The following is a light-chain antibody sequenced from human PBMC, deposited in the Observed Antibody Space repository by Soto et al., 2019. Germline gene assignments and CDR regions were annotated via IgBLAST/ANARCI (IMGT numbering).Light chain of an antibody. CDR2: AAS. CDR3: QKYNSAPLT. V-gene: IGKV1-27*01. CDR1: QGIYNY. J-gene: IGKJ4*01. Sequence: DTQMPQSQPSLSASVGDRVTITYRASQGIYNYLAWYQQKPGKVPELLISAASTLRSGVPSRFSGRGSGTDFTLTISSLQPEDVATYYCQKYNSAPLTFGGGTSVEIK.